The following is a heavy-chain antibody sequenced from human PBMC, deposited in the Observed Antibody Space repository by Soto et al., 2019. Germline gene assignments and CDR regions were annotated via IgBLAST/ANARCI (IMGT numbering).Heavy chain of an antibody. CDR1: GGTFSSYA. Sequence: ASVKVSCKASGGTFSSYAISWVRQAPGQGLEWMGGIIPIFGTANYAQKFQGRVTITADESTSTAYMELSSLRSEDTAVYYCARADEVYYDRSGYLGAFDIWGQGTMVTVSS. CDR2: IIPIFGTA. CDR3: ARADEVYYDRSGYLGAFDI. V-gene: IGHV1-69*13. D-gene: IGHD3-22*01. J-gene: IGHJ3*02.